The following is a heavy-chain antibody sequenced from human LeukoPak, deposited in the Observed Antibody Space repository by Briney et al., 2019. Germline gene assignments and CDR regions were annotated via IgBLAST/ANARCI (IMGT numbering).Heavy chain of an antibody. J-gene: IGHJ6*03. Sequence: ASVKVSCKASGGTFSSYAISWVRQAPGQGLEWMGRIIPTFGTANYAQKFQGRVTITTDESTRTAYMELSSLRSEDTAVYYCARSRIVGATGGYYYYMDVWGKGTTVTVSS. D-gene: IGHD1-26*01. CDR1: GGTFSSYA. CDR2: IIPTFGTA. V-gene: IGHV1-69*05. CDR3: ARSRIVGATGGYYYYMDV.